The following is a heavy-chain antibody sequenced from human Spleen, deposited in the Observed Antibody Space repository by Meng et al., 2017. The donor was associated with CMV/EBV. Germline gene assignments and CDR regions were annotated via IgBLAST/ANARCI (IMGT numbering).Heavy chain of an antibody. CDR3: ARQRLSTSAIDY. Sequence: GESLKISWKGSAYMFPNYWIVWVRQMPGKGLEWMGIIYPGDSDTRYSPSFQGQVTISADKSISTAYLQWSRLKPSDSAMYFCARQRLSTSAIDYWGQGTQVTVSS. CDR1: AYMFPNYW. D-gene: IGHD2-2*01. CDR2: IYPGDSDT. V-gene: IGHV5-51*01. J-gene: IGHJ4*02.